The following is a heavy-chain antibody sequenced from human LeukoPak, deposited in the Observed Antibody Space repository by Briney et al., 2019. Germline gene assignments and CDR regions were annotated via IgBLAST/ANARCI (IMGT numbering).Heavy chain of an antibody. CDR3: ARDIPYYDFWSGYCTGGFDY. V-gene: IGHV3-30-3*01. Sequence: PGGSLRLSCAASGFTFSSYAMHWVRQAPGKGLEWVAVISYDGSNKYYADSVKGRFTISRDNSKNTLYLQMNSLRAEDTAVYYCARDIPYYDFWSGYCTGGFDYWGQGTLVTVSS. CDR1: GFTFSSYA. J-gene: IGHJ4*02. CDR2: ISYDGSNK. D-gene: IGHD3-3*01.